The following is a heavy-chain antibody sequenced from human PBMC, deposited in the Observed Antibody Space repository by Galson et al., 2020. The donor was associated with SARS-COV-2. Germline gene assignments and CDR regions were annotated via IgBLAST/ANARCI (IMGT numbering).Heavy chain of an antibody. CDR1: GFTFDDYA. J-gene: IGHJ4*02. CDR3: AKFGIADIDY. V-gene: IGHV3-9*01. CDR2: ISWNSGSI. Sequence: GGSLRLSCAASGFTFDDYAMHWVRQAPGKGLEWVSGISWNSGSIGYADSVKGRFTISRDNAKNSLYLQMNSLRAEDTALYYCAKFGIADIDYWGQGTLVTVSS. D-gene: IGHD6-13*01.